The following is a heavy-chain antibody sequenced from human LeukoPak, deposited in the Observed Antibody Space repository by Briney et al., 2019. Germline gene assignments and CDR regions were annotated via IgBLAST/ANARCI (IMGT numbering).Heavy chain of an antibody. CDR1: GGSFSGYY. D-gene: IGHD2-2*01. V-gene: IGHV4-34*01. Sequence: PSETLSLTCAVYGGSFSGYYWSWIRQPPGKGLEWIGEINHSGSTNYNPSVKSRFTISVDTSKNQISLKLSAVTAADTAVYFCAGLSEYCSSTSCTNWFDPGGQGTLVSVSS. CDR3: AGLSEYCSSTSCTNWFDP. J-gene: IGHJ5*02. CDR2: INHSGST.